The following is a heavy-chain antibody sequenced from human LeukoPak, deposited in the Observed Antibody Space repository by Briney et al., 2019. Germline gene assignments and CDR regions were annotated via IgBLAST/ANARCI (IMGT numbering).Heavy chain of an antibody. V-gene: IGHV3-53*01. CDR2: IYSGGST. J-gene: IGHJ6*03. Sequence: GGSLRLSCAASGFTVSSNYMSWVRQAPGKGLEWVSVIYSGGSTYYADSVKGRFTISRDNAKNSLYLQMNSLRAEDTAVYYCARDGSITMVRGVINYYYYMDVWGKGTTVTISS. CDR1: GFTVSSNY. D-gene: IGHD3-10*01. CDR3: ARDGSITMVRGVINYYYYMDV.